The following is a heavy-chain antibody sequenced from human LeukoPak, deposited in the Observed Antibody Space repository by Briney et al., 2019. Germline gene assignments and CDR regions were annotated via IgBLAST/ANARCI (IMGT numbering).Heavy chain of an antibody. J-gene: IGHJ4*02. D-gene: IGHD5-12*01. CDR2: IIPILGIA. Sequence: SVKVSCKASGGTFSSYAISWVRQAPGQGLEWMGRIIPILGIANYAQKFQGRVTMTEDTSTDTAYMELSSLRSEDTAVYYCATDFVATPLPGWGQGTLVTVSS. CDR1: GGTFSSYA. CDR3: ATDFVATPLPG. V-gene: IGHV1-69*04.